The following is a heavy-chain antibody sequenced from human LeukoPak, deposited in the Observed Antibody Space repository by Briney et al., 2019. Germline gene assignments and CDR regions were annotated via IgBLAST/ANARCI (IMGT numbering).Heavy chain of an antibody. CDR2: ISYDGSNK. CDR1: GFTFSSYG. V-gene: IGHV3-30*18. CDR3: AKDLGYSYGWVDY. J-gene: IGHJ4*02. D-gene: IGHD5-18*01. Sequence: GGSLRLSCAASGFTFSSYGMHWVRQAPGKGLEWVAVISYDGSNKYYADSVKGRFTISRDNSKNTLYLQMNSLRAEDTALYYCAKDLGYSYGWVDYWGQGTLVTVSS.